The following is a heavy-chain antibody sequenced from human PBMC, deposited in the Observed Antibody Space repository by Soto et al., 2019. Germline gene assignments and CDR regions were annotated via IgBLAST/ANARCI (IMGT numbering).Heavy chain of an antibody. Sequence: ASVKVSCKASGGGHLSDYRTTWVRRAPGQGLEWMGWISAYNGNTNYAQKLQGRVTMTTDTSTNTAYMELRSLRSDDTAVYYCARVLGYCSGGSCHPRSDPWGQGTLVTVSS. CDR3: ARVLGYCSGGSCHPRSDP. V-gene: IGHV1-18*04. CDR1: GGGHLSDYR. D-gene: IGHD2-15*01. CDR2: ISAYNGNT. J-gene: IGHJ5*02.